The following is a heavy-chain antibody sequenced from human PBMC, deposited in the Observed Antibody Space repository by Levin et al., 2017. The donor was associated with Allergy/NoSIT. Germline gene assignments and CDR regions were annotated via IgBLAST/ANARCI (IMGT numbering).Heavy chain of an antibody. J-gene: IGHJ6*02. CDR3: ARDRLVATTQQWLVPHKIYYYYGMDV. D-gene: IGHD6-19*01. CDR2: ISYDGSNK. Sequence: SCAASGFTFSSYAMHWVRQAPGKGLEWVAVISYDGSNKYYADSVKGRFTISRDNSKNTLYLQMNSLRAEDTAVYYCARDRLVATTQQWLVPHKIYYYYGMDVWGQGTTVTVSS. CDR1: GFTFSSYA. V-gene: IGHV3-30*04.